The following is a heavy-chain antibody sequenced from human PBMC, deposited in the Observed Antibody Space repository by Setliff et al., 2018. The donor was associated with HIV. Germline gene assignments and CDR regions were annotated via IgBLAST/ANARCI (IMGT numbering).Heavy chain of an antibody. CDR3: TRRFEKWLAFDY. CDR2: IYSNGRT. V-gene: IGHV4-61*02. J-gene: IGHJ4*02. Sequence: TLSLTCTVSGGSITSGSYYWSWIRQPAGKGLEWIGRIYSNGRTTHNPSLKSRVTISRDTSTNQFSLSLASVTAADTAVYYCTRRFEKWLAFDYWGQGTLVTVSS. CDR1: GGSITSGSYY. D-gene: IGHD6-19*01.